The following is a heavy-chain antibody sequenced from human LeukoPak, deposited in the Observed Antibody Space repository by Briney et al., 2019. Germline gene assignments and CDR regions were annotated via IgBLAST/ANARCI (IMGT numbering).Heavy chain of an antibody. CDR3: APQTSIAVAGYFEY. V-gene: IGHV3-20*04. Sequence: GGSLRLSCAASGFTFDDYGMSWVRQAPGKGLEWVSGINWNGGSIGYADSVKGRFTISRDNAKNSLYLQMNSLRVEDTAVYYCAPQTSIAVAGYFEYWGQGNLVTVSS. J-gene: IGHJ4*02. D-gene: IGHD6-19*01. CDR1: GFTFDDYG. CDR2: INWNGGSI.